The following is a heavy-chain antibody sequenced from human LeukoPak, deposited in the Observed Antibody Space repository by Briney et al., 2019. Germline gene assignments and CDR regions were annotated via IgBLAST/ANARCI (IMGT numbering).Heavy chain of an antibody. J-gene: IGHJ4*02. CDR3: ARSPSWYCSSTSCYPDY. CDR2: INQSGST. CDR1: GGSFSGYY. V-gene: IGHV4-34*01. Sequence: SETLSLTCAVYGGSFSGYYRSWIRQPPGKGLEWIGEINQSGSTNYNPSLKSRVTISVDTSKNQFSLKLSSVTAADTAVYYCARSPSWYCSSTSCYPDYWGQGTLITVSS. D-gene: IGHD2-2*01.